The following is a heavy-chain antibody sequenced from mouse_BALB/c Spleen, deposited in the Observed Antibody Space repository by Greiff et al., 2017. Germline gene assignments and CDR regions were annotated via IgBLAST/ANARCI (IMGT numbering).Heavy chain of an antibody. CDR2: ISSGGST. V-gene: IGHV5-6-5*01. CDR1: GFTFSSYA. J-gene: IGHJ2*01. CDR3: ARGLLRPHFDY. D-gene: IGHD1-2*01. Sequence: EVKLVESGGGLVKPGGSLKLSCAASGFTFSSYAMSWVRQTPEKRLEWVASISSGGSTYYPDSVKGRFTISRDNARNILYLQMSSLRSEDTAMYYCARGLLRPHFDYWGQGTTLTVSS.